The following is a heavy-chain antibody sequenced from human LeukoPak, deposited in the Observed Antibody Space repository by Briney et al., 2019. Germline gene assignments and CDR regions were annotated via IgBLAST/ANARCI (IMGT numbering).Heavy chain of an antibody. CDR3: AKLPVRDLWFGELYWFDP. D-gene: IGHD3-10*01. CDR1: GFTFSSYA. CDR2: ISGSGGSK. Sequence: PGGSLRPSCAASGFTFSSYAMSWVRQAPGKGLEWVSAISGSGGSKYYAASVKGRFTISRDNSKNTLYLQMTRLRADETAVYSCAKLPVRDLWFGELYWFDPWGQGTLVTVSS. V-gene: IGHV3-23*01. J-gene: IGHJ5*02.